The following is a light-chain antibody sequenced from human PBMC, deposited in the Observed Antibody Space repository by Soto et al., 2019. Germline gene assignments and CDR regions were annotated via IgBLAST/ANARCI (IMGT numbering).Light chain of an antibody. V-gene: IGKV3D-15*01. CDR1: QSVSNN. Sequence: EVGLTQSPGTLSLSPGERATLSCRASQSVSNNYLAWYQQKPGQAPKLLIFGASYRATGIPARFSGSGSGTEFTLTISSLQSEDFAVYYCQQYNGWPITFGQGTRLEVK. CDR3: QQYNGWPIT. J-gene: IGKJ5*01. CDR2: GAS.